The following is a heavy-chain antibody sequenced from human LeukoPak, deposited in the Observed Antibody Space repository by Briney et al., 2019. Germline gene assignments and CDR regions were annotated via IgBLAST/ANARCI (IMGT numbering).Heavy chain of an antibody. D-gene: IGHD3-22*01. CDR2: ISSSSSYI. Sequence: GGSLRLSCAASGFTFSSYSMNWVRQAPGKGLEWVSSISSSSSYIYYADSVKGRFTISRDNSKNTLYLQMNSLRAEDTAVYYCAATFYYDSRNFDYWGQGTLVTVSS. V-gene: IGHV3-21*04. CDR3: AATFYYDSRNFDY. CDR1: GFTFSSYS. J-gene: IGHJ4*02.